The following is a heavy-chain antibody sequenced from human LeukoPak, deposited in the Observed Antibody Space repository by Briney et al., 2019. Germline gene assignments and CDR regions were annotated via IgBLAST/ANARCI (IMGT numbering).Heavy chain of an antibody. Sequence: GGSLRLSCAASGFTFDDYAMHWVRQAAGKGLEGVSGISWNSGSIGYADSVKGRFTISRDNAKNSLYLQMDSLRAEDMALYYCAKDRNDDAFDIWGQGTMVTVSS. V-gene: IGHV3-9*03. CDR2: ISWNSGSI. J-gene: IGHJ3*02. CDR3: AKDRNDDAFDI. CDR1: GFTFDDYA. D-gene: IGHD1-1*01.